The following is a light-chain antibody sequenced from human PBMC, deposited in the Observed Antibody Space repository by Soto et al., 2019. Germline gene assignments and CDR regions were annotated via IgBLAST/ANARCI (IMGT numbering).Light chain of an antibody. CDR1: SSNIGSNY. V-gene: IGLV1-47*01. CDR2: RNN. CDR3: QSYDNSLSGWV. J-gene: IGLJ2*01. Sequence: QSVLTQPPSASGTPGQRVNISCSGSSSNIGSNYVYWYRQFPGTAPKLLIQRNNQRPSGVPARFSGSKSGTSASLAISGLRSEDEADYYCQSYDNSLSGWVFGGGTKLTVL.